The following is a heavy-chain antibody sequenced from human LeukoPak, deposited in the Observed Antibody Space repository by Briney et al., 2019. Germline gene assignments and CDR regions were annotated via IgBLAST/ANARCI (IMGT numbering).Heavy chain of an antibody. J-gene: IGHJ4*02. CDR2: INHSGST. D-gene: IGHD3-10*01. Sequence: PETLSLTCAVYGGSFSDYYWSWIRQPPGKGLEWIGEINHSGSTNYNPSLKSRVTISVDTSKNQFSLKLSSVTAADTAVYYCARREGYYYGSGSPLDYWGQGTLVTVSS. CDR3: ARREGYYYGSGSPLDY. V-gene: IGHV4-34*01. CDR1: GGSFSDYY.